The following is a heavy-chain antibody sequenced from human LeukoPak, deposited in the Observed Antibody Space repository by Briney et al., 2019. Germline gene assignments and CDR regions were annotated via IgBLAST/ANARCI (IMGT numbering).Heavy chain of an antibody. D-gene: IGHD1-26*01. CDR1: GFTFSNHG. Sequence: PGGSLRLSCAASGFTFSNHGMLWVRQAPGKGLEWVAFIRYDGSNHYYADSVKGRFTISRDSSKNTLYLQMNSLRDEDTAVYYCAKEVGVTTRGSFAYWGQGTLVTVSS. CDR2: IRYDGSNH. CDR3: AKEVGVTTRGSFAY. V-gene: IGHV3-30*02. J-gene: IGHJ4*02.